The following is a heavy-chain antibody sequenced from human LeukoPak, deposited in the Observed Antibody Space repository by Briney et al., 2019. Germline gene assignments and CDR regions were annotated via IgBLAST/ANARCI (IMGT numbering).Heavy chain of an antibody. CDR3: AKTSGSYYFDY. D-gene: IGHD6-19*01. CDR2: ISSSGSTI. J-gene: IGHJ4*02. V-gene: IGHV3-48*03. CDR1: GFTVSSYE. Sequence: GGSLRLSGAASGFTVSSYEMNWVRQAPGKGLEWISYISSSGSTIYYADSVKGRFTISRYTYKNTLYRQINCLRAEDTAIYYWAKTSGSYYFDYWGQGTLVTVSS.